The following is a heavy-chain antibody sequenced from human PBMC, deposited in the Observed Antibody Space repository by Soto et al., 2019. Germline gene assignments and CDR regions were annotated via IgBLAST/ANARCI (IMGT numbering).Heavy chain of an antibody. CDR2: IKSKIDGGTT. D-gene: IGHD3-22*01. J-gene: IGHJ6*02. CDR3: TTGEGPWSNDRCNFTYNHYGMDV. V-gene: IGHV3-15*01. CDR1: GCSLSNAC. Sequence: GGSRRLSGAAAGCSLSNACMSWVRQAAGKGLEWVGRIKSKIDGGTTDYAAPVKSRFSISREDAKDTLLLQMNSLKTEDTAVYYCTTGEGPWSNDRCNFTYNHYGMDVRGQGTTVTVSS.